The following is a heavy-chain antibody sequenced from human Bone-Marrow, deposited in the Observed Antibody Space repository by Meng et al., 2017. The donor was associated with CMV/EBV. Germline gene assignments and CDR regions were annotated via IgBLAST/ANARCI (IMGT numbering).Heavy chain of an antibody. Sequence: GGSLRLSCAASGFTVSTNYMSWVRQAPGKGLEWVAVIFGGDATSYAPSVKGRFTISRDDSKNTVYLHMSGLKAEDTAVYYCARSGVISWGMDVWAQGTTVTVSS. V-gene: IGHV3-53*01. CDR2: IFGGDAT. D-gene: IGHD3-10*01. J-gene: IGHJ6*02. CDR1: GFTVSTNY. CDR3: ARSGVISWGMDV.